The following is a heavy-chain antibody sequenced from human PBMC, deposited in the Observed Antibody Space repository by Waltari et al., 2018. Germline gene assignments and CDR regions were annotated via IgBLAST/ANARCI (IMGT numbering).Heavy chain of an antibody. CDR3: ATWTGGSLGAFDN. Sequence: EVQLVESGGGLIQPGGSLRLSCEVSGFTVSNNYIGWVRQAPGKGLEWVSVSYIGGDTYDADAVRGRFTISRDNSKNTLYLQMNSLRVEDTALYYCATWTGGSLGAFDNWGQGTMVTVSS. CDR1: GFTVSNNY. D-gene: IGHD7-27*01. J-gene: IGHJ3*02. CDR2: SYIGGDT. V-gene: IGHV3-53*01.